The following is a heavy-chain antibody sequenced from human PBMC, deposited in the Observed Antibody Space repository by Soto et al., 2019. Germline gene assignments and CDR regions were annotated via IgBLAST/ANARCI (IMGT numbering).Heavy chain of an antibody. CDR2: INHSGST. CDR1: GGSFSGYY. CDR3: ARGRSSMDFWSGYYFDY. V-gene: IGHV4-34*01. J-gene: IGHJ4*02. D-gene: IGHD3-3*01. Sequence: QVQLQQWGAGLLKPSETLSLTCAVYGGSFSGYYWSWIRQPPGKGLEWIGEINHSGSTNYNPSLKSLFTISVDTSKNQFSLKLSSVTAAYTAVYYCARGRSSMDFWSGYYFDYWGQGTLVTVSS.